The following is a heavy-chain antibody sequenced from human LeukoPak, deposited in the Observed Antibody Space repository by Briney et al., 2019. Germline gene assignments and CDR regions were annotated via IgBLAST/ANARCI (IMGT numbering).Heavy chain of an antibody. CDR3: AKDLGPSRVLWFGELSGNGFDP. J-gene: IGHJ5*02. D-gene: IGHD3-10*01. V-gene: IGHV3-23*01. CDR1: GFTFSSYA. Sequence: GGSLRLSCAASGFTFSSYAMSWVRQAPGKGLEWVSATSGSGGSTYYADSVKGRFTISRDNSKNTLYLQMNTLRAEDTAVYYCAKDLGPSRVLWFGELSGNGFDPWGQGTLVTVSS. CDR2: TSGSGGST.